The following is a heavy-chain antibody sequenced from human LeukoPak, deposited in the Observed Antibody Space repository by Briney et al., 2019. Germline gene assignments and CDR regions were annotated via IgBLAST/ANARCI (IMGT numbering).Heavy chain of an antibody. V-gene: IGHV4-59*01. Sequence: PSETLSLTCTVSGGSISSYYWSWIRQPPGKGLEWIGYIYYSGSTNYNPSLKSRVTISVDTSKNQFSLKLSSVTAADAAVYYCARWPPPTPSWGQGTLVTVSS. CDR2: IYYSGST. CDR3: ARWPPPTPS. CDR1: GGSISSYY. J-gene: IGHJ5*02.